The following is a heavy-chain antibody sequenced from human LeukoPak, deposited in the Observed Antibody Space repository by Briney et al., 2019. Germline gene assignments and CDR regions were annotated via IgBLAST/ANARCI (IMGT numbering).Heavy chain of an antibody. J-gene: IGHJ4*02. V-gene: IGHV3-53*01. CDR3: ARVSSSGWYVFDY. Sequence: GGSLKLSCAASWFTVASNYRGWVREAPGKGLEWVSVIYSAGNTNYADSVKGRFTISRDNSKNTVYLQMNSLRAEDTAVYYCARVSSSGWYVFDYWGQGTLVTVSS. D-gene: IGHD6-19*01. CDR2: IYSAGNT. CDR1: WFTVASNY.